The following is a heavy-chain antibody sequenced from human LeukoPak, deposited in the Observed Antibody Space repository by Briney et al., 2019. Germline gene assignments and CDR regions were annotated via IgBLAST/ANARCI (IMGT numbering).Heavy chain of an antibody. V-gene: IGHV3-66*01. CDR3: AKKNWYFDL. Sequence: GGSLRLSCAASGFTVSSNYMSWVRQAPGKGLEWVSVFFGGGSTYYADSVKGRFTISRDNSKNTLYLQMNSLRAEDTAVYYCAKKNWYFDLWGRGTLVTVSS. J-gene: IGHJ2*01. CDR2: FFGGGST. CDR1: GFTVSSNY.